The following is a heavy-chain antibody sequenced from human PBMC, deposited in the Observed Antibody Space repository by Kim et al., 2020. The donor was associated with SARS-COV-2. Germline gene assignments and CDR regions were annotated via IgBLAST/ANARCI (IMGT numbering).Heavy chain of an antibody. V-gene: IGHV4-59*01. J-gene: IGHJ3*02. Sequence: TNYNPSLKSRVTISVDTSKNQFSLKLSSVTAADTAVYYCASNGDDDAFDIWGQGTMVTVSS. CDR3: ASNGDDDAFDI. CDR2: T. D-gene: IGHD4-17*01.